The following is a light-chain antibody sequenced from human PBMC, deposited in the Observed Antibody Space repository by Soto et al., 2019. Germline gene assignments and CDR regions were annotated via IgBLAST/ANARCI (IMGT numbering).Light chain of an antibody. CDR1: QSVSSS. J-gene: IGKJ4*01. CDR2: DAS. CDR3: QQYNNWPPLT. Sequence: EIVMTQSPATLSVSPGDRATLSCRASQSVSSSLAWYQQIPGQAPRLLIYDASTRATGIPARFGGSGSGTEFTLTISSLQSEDFAVYYWQQYNNWPPLTFGGGTKVDIK. V-gene: IGKV3-15*01.